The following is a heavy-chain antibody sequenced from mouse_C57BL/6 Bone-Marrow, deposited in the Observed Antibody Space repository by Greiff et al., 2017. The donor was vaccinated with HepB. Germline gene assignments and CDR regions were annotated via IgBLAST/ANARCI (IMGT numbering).Heavy chain of an antibody. D-gene: IGHD3-3*01. CDR2: IRNKANGYTT. CDR1: GFTFTDYY. V-gene: IGHV7-3*01. CDR3: ARYDNGEGAG. J-gene: IGHJ3*01. Sequence: EVKLVESGGGLVQPGGSLSLSCAASGFTFTDYYMSWVRQPPGKALEWLGFIRNKANGYTTEYSASVKGRFTISRDNSQSILYLQMNARRAEDSATYYCARYDNGEGAGWGQGTLVTVAA.